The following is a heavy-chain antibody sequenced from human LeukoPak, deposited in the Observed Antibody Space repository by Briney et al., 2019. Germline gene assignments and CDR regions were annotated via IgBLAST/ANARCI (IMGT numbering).Heavy chain of an antibody. CDR3: ARELALAYYYDSSGYGAYYYYGMDV. CDR1: GYTFTGYY. Sequence: ASVKVSCKASGYTFTGYYMHWVRQAPGQGLEWMGWINPNSGGTNYAQKFQGRVTMTRDTSISTAYMELSRLRSDDTAVYYCARELALAYYYDSSGYGAYYYYGMDVWGQGTTVTVSS. D-gene: IGHD3-22*01. V-gene: IGHV1-2*02. J-gene: IGHJ6*02. CDR2: INPNSGGT.